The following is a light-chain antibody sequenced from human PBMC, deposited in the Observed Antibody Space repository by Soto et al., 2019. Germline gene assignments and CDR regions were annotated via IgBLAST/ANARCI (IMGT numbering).Light chain of an antibody. CDR1: TSNTGAGYD. J-gene: IGLJ7*01. CDR3: QSYDSSLSGYV. V-gene: IGLV1-40*01. Sequence: QSVLTQPPSVSGAPGQRATIPCTGATSNTGAGYDVPWYQQLPGTAPKLLIYGNSNRPSGVPDRFSGSKSGTSASLAITGLQAEDEADYYCQSYDSSLSGYVFGTGTQLTVL. CDR2: GNS.